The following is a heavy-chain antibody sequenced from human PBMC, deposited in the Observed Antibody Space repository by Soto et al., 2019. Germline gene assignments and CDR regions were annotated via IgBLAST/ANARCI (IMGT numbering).Heavy chain of an antibody. CDR3: ARGGGKGARFPSLADAADG. CDR2: IIPIFGTA. Sequence: QVQLVQSGAEVKKPGSSVKVSCKASGGTFSSYAISWVRQAPGQGLEWMGGIIPIFGTANDAQKFQGRVTSTADKSTSTDHMERSRLRPEETGVYYCARGGGKGARFPSLADAADGWGQGTTVTVSS. V-gene: IGHV1-69*06. CDR1: GGTFSSYA. D-gene: IGHD2-15*01. J-gene: IGHJ6*02.